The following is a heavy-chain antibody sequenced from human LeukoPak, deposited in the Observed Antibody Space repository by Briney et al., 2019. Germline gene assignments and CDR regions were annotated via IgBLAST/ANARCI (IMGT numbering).Heavy chain of an antibody. J-gene: IGHJ4*02. D-gene: IGHD3-3*01. CDR2: INPSGYST. Sequence: ASVKVSCKAFGYTFTNYYMNWVRQAPGQGLEWMGIINPSGYSTSYAPKFQGRVTMTSDTPTSTVYMELSNLRSEDTAVYYCASPRRFGVVNVLDYWGQGTLVTVSS. CDR3: ASPRRFGVVNVLDY. CDR1: GYTFTNYY. V-gene: IGHV1-46*01.